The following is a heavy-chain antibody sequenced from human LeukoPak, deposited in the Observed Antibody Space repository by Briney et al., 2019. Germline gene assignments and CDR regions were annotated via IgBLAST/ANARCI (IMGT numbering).Heavy chain of an antibody. J-gene: IGHJ4*02. CDR1: GFSFRSFA. CDR2: IMDTGHGT. V-gene: IGHV3-23*01. Sequence: GGSLRLSCAASGFSFRSFAMTWVRQAPGKGLEWVSTIMDTGHGTYYADSVKGRFTISRDNSNNTLYLQMNSLRAEDTALYYCAKDYGHTYSNYVIDSWGQGTLVSVAS. D-gene: IGHD4-11*01. CDR3: AKDYGHTYSNYVIDS.